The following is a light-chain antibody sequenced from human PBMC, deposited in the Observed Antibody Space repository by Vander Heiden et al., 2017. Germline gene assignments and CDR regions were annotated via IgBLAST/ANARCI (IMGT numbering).Light chain of an antibody. CDR2: ANN. J-gene: IGLJ3*02. CDR3: QSYDSTLSGYWV. CDR1: FSNIGAGYE. Sequence: QSVLTQPPSVSGAPGQRVTISCTGTFSNIGAGYEVHCYQHPPGTATNLLSAANNNRPGGAPDRFSGSKSGPSASRATTGLQAEDEADYYGQSYDSTLSGYWVFGGGTKLTVL. V-gene: IGLV1-40*01.